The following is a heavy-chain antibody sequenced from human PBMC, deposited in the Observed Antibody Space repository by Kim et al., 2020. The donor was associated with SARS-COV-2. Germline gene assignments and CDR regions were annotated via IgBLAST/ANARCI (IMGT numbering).Heavy chain of an antibody. CDR2: ISYDGSNK. V-gene: IGHV3-30*18. CDR3: AKFDDLSGSYYLNYYYGMDV. J-gene: IGHJ6*02. Sequence: GGSLRLSCAASGFTFSSYGMHWVRQAPGKGLEWVAVISYDGSNKYYADSVKGRFTISRDNSKNTLYLQMNSLRAEDTAVYYCAKFDDLSGSYYLNYYYGMDVWGQRTTVTVSS. CDR1: GFTFSSYG. D-gene: IGHD1-26*01.